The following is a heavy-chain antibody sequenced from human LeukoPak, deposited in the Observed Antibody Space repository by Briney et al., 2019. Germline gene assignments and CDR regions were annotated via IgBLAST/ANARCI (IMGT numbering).Heavy chain of an antibody. CDR2: ISTTDRTI. D-gene: IGHD1-14*01. V-gene: IGHV3-48*03. J-gene: IGHJ4*02. Sequence: PGGSLRLSCAASGFTFSTFEMNWVRQAPGKGLEWISYISTTDRTISYTDSVQGRFTSSRDNDKNSLYLQMNSLRAEDTAVYYCARVNSGFNHFDYWGQGTMVTVSS. CDR3: ARVNSGFNHFDY. CDR1: GFTFSTFE.